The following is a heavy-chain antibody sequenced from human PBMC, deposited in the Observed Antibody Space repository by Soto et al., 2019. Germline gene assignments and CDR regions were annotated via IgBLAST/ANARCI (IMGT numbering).Heavy chain of an antibody. CDR1: GYTFTSYY. Sequence: GASVKVSCKASGYTFTSYYMHWVRHAPGQGLEWMGIINPSGGSTSYAQKFQGRVTMTRDTSTSTVYMELSSLRSEDTAVYYCASLVTAKQRTGAVAISGQAKMVPVSS. V-gene: IGHV1-46*01. J-gene: IGHJ3*02. D-gene: IGHD1-1*01. CDR2: INPSGGST. CDR3: ASLVTAKQRTGAVAI.